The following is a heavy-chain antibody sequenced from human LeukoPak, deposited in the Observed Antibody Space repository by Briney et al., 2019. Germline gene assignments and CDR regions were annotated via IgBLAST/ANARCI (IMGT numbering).Heavy chain of an antibody. CDR3: ARALCGYSYGYDY. CDR2: IDWDDDK. J-gene: IGHJ4*02. CDR1: GFSLSTSGMC. Sequence: ESGPALVKPTQTLTLTCTFSGFSLSTSGMCVGWSRQPPGKALEWLARIDWDDDKYYSTSLKTRLTISKDTSKNQVVLTMTNMDPVDTATYYCARALCGYSYGYDYWGQGTLVTVSS. V-gene: IGHV2-70*11. D-gene: IGHD5-18*01.